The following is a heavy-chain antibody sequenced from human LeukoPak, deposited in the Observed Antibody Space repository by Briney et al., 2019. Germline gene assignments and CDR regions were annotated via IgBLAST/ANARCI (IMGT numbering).Heavy chain of an antibody. V-gene: IGHV1-18*01. CDR3: ARDENYGIFFNVDY. Sequence: ASVKVSCKASGYSFVLYGISWVRQAPGEGPEWMGWISGSTGDTNYAQKFQGRVTMTADTSTSTAYMELRSLRSGDTAVYYCARDENYGIFFNVDYWGQGTLVTVSS. J-gene: IGHJ4*02. CDR2: ISGSTGDT. CDR1: GYSFVLYG. D-gene: IGHD4-17*01.